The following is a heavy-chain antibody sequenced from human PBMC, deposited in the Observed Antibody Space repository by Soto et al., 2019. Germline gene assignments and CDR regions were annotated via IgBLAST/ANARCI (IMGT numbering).Heavy chain of an antibody. Sequence: SETLSLTCAVYGGSVCGYYWSWIRQHPGKGLEWIGEINHSGSTNYNPSLKSRVTISVDTSKNQFSLKLSSVTAADTAVYFCARDQGGLTSGSYYGMDVWGQGTTVTVSS. CDR3: ARDQGGLTSGSYYGMDV. V-gene: IGHV4-34*01. CDR2: INHSGST. CDR1: GGSVCGYY. D-gene: IGHD6-19*01. J-gene: IGHJ6*02.